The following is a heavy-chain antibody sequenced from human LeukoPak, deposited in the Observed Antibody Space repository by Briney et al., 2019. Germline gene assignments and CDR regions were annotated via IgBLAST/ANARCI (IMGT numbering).Heavy chain of an antibody. CDR1: GYSLTSGHF. CDR2: IYYSGST. Sequence: PSETLSLTCTVSGYSLTSGHFWGWIRQPPGKGLEWIGSIYYSGSTYYNPSLKSRVTISVDTSKNQFSLKLSSVTAADTAVYYCARVGDTAMVNRFVYWGQGTLVTVSS. CDR3: ARVGDTAMVNRFVY. J-gene: IGHJ4*02. V-gene: IGHV4-38-2*02. D-gene: IGHD5-18*01.